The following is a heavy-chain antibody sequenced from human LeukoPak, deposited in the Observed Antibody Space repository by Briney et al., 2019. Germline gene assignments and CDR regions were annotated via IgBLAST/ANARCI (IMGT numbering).Heavy chain of an antibody. Sequence: SETLSLTCGASGGSFSDYYWSWIRQPPGKGLEWIGEIIHSGATSSSPSLKSRVTISMDPSKNQFSLRLSSVTAADTAVYYCARGRFGVYYFDYWGQGSLVTVSS. V-gene: IGHV4-34*01. D-gene: IGHD3-3*01. CDR1: GGSFSDYY. CDR3: ARGRFGVYYFDY. CDR2: IIHSGAT. J-gene: IGHJ4*02.